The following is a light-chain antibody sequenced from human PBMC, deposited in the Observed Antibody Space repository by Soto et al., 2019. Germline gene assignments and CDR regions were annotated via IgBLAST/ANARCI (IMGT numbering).Light chain of an antibody. Sequence: QSVLTQPPSVSGAPGQRVTISCTGSSSNIGAGYDVHWYQQLPGTAPKLLIYGNSNRPSGVPDRFSGSKSGTSASLAITGLQAEDEADYYCGTWDSGLSAGLFGGGTQLTVL. CDR1: SSNIGAGYD. CDR3: GTWDSGLSAGL. CDR2: GNS. V-gene: IGLV1-40*01. J-gene: IGLJ2*01.